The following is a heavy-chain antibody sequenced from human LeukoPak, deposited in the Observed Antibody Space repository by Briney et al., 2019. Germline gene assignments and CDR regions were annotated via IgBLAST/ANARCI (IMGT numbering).Heavy chain of an antibody. CDR3: ARLGLHGSGTYYFFDY. CDR1: GYTFTSYA. D-gene: IGHD3-10*01. V-gene: IGHV1-2*06. CDR2: IDPNTGDT. Sequence: GPSVKVSCKASGYTFTSYAMNWVRQAPGQGLEWVGRIDPNTGDTIYAQNFRGRVTVTSATSISTAYMELSRLTSDDTAVYFCARLGLHGSGTYYFFDYWGQGTLVTVSS. J-gene: IGHJ4*02.